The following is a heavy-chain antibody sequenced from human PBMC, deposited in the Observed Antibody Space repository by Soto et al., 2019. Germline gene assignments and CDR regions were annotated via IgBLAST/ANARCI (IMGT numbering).Heavy chain of an antibody. CDR3: ARDERPYYYDSSGYYFFDY. V-gene: IGHV3-21*01. CDR2: ISSSSSYI. CDR1: GFTFSSYS. D-gene: IGHD3-22*01. Sequence: GGSLRLSCAASGFTFSSYSMNWVRQAPGKGLEWVSSISSSSSYIYYADSVKGRFTISRDNAKNSLYLQMNSLRAEDTAVYYCARDERPYYYDSSGYYFFDYWGQGTLVTVSS. J-gene: IGHJ4*02.